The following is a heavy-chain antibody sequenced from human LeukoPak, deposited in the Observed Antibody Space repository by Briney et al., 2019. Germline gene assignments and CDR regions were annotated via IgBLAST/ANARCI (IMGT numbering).Heavy chain of an antibody. CDR3: AREVVVVGFHAFDI. V-gene: IGHV4-61*02. J-gene: IGHJ3*02. CDR2: IYTSGST. CDR1: GGSISSGSYY. D-gene: IGHD2-21*01. Sequence: PSQTLSLTCTVSGGSISSGSYYWSWIRQPAGKGLEWIGRIYTSGSTNYNPSLKSRVTISVDTSKNQFSLKLSSVTAADTAVYYCAREVVVVGFHAFDIWGQGTMVTVSS.